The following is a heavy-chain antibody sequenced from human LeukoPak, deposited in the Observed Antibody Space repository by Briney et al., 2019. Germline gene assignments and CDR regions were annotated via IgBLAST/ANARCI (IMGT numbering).Heavy chain of an antibody. CDR3: ARDLKETAMGESAHDY. D-gene: IGHD5-18*01. V-gene: IGHV3-21*06. CDR2: ISSWSSYI. CDR1: GFTFSSYN. Sequence: GGSLRLSCSASGFTFSSYNMNWVRQAPGKGLEWVSCISSWSSYIYYADSVKGRFTISRDHDKNSLYLQMNSLRAEDTAVYYCARDLKETAMGESAHDYWGQGTLVTVSS. J-gene: IGHJ4*02.